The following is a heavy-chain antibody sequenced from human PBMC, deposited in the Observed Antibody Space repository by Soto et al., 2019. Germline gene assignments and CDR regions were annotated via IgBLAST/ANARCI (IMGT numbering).Heavy chain of an antibody. D-gene: IGHD3-10*01. CDR3: ANIGGFGELSLGYRYYFDY. Sequence: GGSLRLSYAASGFTFSSYGMHWVRQAPGKELEWVAVISYDGSNKYYADSVKGRFTISRDNSKNTLYLQMNSLRAEDTAVYYCANIGGFGELSLGYRYYFDYWGQGTLVTVSS. CDR1: GFTFSSYG. J-gene: IGHJ4*02. CDR2: ISYDGSNK. V-gene: IGHV3-30*18.